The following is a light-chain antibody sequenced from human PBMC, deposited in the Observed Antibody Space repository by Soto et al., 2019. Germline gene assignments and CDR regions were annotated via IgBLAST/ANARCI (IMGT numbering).Light chain of an antibody. V-gene: IGKV3-15*01. CDR1: QSVSSN. Sequence: EIVMTQSPATLSLSPGERATLSCRASQSVSSNLAWYQQKPGQAPSLLIYGASTRATGTPARFSGSGSATEFTLTISCRQSEDIKVYYLQKYILCTLTFGGGTKVEIK. CDR3: QKYILCTLT. CDR2: GAS. J-gene: IGKJ4*01.